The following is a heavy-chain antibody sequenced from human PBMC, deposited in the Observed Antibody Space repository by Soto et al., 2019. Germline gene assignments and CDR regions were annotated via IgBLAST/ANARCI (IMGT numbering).Heavy chain of an antibody. CDR2: ISGSGDAS. V-gene: IGHV3-23*01. J-gene: IGHJ4*02. Sequence: GGSLRLSCAASGFTFSSYSMSWVRQAPGKGLDWVSLISGSGDASHYTDSVRGRFTISRDNSKNTLYMQMSSLRVEDTAVYYCARDLDSSGLYEDIDYWGQGTLVTVSS. D-gene: IGHD6-19*01. CDR1: GFTFSSYS. CDR3: ARDLDSSGLYEDIDY.